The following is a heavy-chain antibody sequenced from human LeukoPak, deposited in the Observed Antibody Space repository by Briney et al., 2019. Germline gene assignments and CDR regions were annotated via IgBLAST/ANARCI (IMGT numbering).Heavy chain of an antibody. V-gene: IGHV4-30-2*01. CDR1: GGSISSGGYS. CDR2: IYHSGST. Sequence: SETLSLTCAVSGGSISSGGYSWSWIRQPPGKGLEWIGYIYHSGSTYYNPSLKSRVTISVDRSKNQFSLKLSSVTAADTAVYYCARGPYSSTHFDCWGQGTLVTVSS. CDR3: ARGPYSSTHFDC. J-gene: IGHJ4*02. D-gene: IGHD6-13*01.